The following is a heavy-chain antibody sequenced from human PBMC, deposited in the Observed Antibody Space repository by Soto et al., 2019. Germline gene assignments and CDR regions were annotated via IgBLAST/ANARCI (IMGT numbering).Heavy chain of an antibody. Sequence: QVQLVQSGAELKKPGASVKVSCKASGYTFINYGIGWVRQAPGQGLEWMGWISAYNGVTHYPQKFQDRVTMTIDTPTSTAYMELGSLTSDDTAIYHCARGFRTVPFDYWGQGTLVTVSS. D-gene: IGHD2-2*01. J-gene: IGHJ4*02. V-gene: IGHV1-18*01. CDR2: ISAYNGVT. CDR1: GYTFINYG. CDR3: ARGFRTVPFDY.